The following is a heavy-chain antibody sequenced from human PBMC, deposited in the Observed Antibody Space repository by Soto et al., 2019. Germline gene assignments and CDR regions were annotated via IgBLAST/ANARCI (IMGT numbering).Heavy chain of an antibody. V-gene: IGHV4-59*01. CDR2: IYYSGST. CDR1: GGSISSYY. Sequence: PSETLSLTCTVSGGSISSYYWSWIRQPPGKGLEWIGYIYYSGSTNYNPSLKSRVTISVDTSKNQFSLKLSSVTAADTAVYYCARAARDYDYVWGSYRYLYYFDYWG. J-gene: IGHJ4*01. CDR3: ARAARDYDYVWGSYRYLYYFDY. D-gene: IGHD3-16*02.